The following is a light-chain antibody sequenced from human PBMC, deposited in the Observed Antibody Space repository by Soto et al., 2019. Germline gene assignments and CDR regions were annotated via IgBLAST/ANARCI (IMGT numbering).Light chain of an antibody. CDR1: QSISSSY. Sequence: EIGLKQTPPTLPLSPRKRATLSCRASQSISSSYLAWYQHKPGQTPRLLIHGASNRATGIPARFSGVGSGTEFTLTISSLQSEDFGVYYCQQYNKWPQTLGQGARLEIK. CDR3: QQYNKWPQT. J-gene: IGKJ5*01. CDR2: GAS. V-gene: IGKV3-15*01.